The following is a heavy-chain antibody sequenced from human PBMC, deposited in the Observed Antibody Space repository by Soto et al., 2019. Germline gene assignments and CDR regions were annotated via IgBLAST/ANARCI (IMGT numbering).Heavy chain of an antibody. CDR3: ARGGYYDSSGYFDY. CDR2: IYYSGST. Sequence: PSETLSLTCTVSGGSVSSGSYYWSWIRQPPGKGLEWIGYIYYSGSTNYNPSLKSRVTISVDTSKNQFSLKLSSVTAADTAVYYCARGGYYDSSGYFDYWGQGTLVTVSS. D-gene: IGHD3-22*01. V-gene: IGHV4-61*01. J-gene: IGHJ4*02. CDR1: GGSVSSGSYY.